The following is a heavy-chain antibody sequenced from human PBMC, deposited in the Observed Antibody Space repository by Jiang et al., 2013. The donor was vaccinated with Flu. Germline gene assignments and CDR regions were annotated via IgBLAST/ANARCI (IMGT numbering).Heavy chain of an antibody. J-gene: IGHJ3*02. D-gene: IGHD4-17*01. V-gene: IGHV4-59*01. CDR2: IYYSGST. CDR3: AREYDYGDFPDAFDI. CDR1: GGSISSYY. Sequence: GLVKPSETLSLTCTVSGGSISSYYWSWIRQPPGKGLEWIGYIYYSGSTNYNPSLKSRVTISVDTSKNQFSLKLSSVTAADTAVYYCAREYDYGDFPDAFDIWGQGTMVTVSS.